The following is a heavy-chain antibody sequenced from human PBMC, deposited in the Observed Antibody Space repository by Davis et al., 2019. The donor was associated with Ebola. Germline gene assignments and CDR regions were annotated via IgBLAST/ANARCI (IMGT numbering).Heavy chain of an antibody. V-gene: IGHV1-8*03. D-gene: IGHD3-16*02. CDR3: ARDRIMITFGGVIAAPMDV. CDR2: MNPNSGNT. J-gene: IGHJ6*02. Sequence: ASVKVSCKASGYTFTGYYMHWVRQATGQGLEWMGWMNPNSGNTGYAQKFQGRVTITRNTSISTAYMELSSLRSEDTAVYYCARDRIMITFGGVIAAPMDVWGQGTTVTVSS. CDR1: GYTFTGYY.